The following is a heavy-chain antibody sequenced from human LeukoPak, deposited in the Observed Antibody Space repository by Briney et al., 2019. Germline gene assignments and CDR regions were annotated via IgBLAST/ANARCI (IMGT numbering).Heavy chain of an antibody. CDR1: GFTFSSYR. CDR3: ARDGGYRAIDF. CDR2: ISSSSSYI. J-gene: IGHJ4*02. D-gene: IGHD1-26*01. V-gene: IGHV3-21*01. Sequence: GGSLRLSCAASGFTFSSYRLNWARHAPGEGVGWLSSISSSSSYIYYADSVEGRLTISRDKAKNSLYQQTQRLRADDTAVYYCARDGGYRAIDFWGQGTLVTVSS.